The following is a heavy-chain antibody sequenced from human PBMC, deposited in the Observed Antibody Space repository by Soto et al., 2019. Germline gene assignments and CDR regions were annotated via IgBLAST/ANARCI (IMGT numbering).Heavy chain of an antibody. Sequence: GGSLRLSCAASGFTFNIYALHWVRQAPGKGLEWVAVISFDGTKKYYSDSVKGRFTISRDNLKNTLYLQMNNLRVEDAALYFCAREDDYGYRYINYGLDVWGQGTTVTAP. CDR3: AREDDYGYRYINYGLDV. CDR2: ISFDGTKK. J-gene: IGHJ6*02. CDR1: GFTFNIYA. V-gene: IGHV3-30-3*01. D-gene: IGHD4-17*01.